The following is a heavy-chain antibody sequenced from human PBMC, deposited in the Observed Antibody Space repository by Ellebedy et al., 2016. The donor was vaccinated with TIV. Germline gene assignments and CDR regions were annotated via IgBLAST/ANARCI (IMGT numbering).Heavy chain of an antibody. D-gene: IGHD6-19*01. V-gene: IGHV1-2*02. Sequence: ASMKVSCKASGYIFTGYYIHWVRQAPGQGLEWMGWINPNSGATHYAQKFQGRVTMSRDPSISTAYMELSRLTSDDTAVYYCARDVGQWLVRYFFDYWGQGTLVTVSS. CDR2: INPNSGAT. J-gene: IGHJ4*02. CDR3: ARDVGQWLVRYFFDY. CDR1: GYIFTGYY.